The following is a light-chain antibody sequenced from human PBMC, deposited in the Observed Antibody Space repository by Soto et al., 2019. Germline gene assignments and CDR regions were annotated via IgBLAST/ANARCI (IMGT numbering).Light chain of an antibody. CDR1: QSISSW. Sequence: DIQMTQSPSTLSASVGDTVTVTCRASQSISSWLAWYQQKPGKAPKLLIYKASSLESGVPSRFSGSGSGTEFTLTISSLQPDDFATYYCQQYNSYEWTFGQGTKVGIK. V-gene: IGKV1-5*03. CDR3: QQYNSYEWT. J-gene: IGKJ1*01. CDR2: KAS.